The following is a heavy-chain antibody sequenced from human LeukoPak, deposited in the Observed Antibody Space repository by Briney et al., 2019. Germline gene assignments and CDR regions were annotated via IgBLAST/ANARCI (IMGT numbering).Heavy chain of an antibody. Sequence: GGSLRLSCVASGFTFSSYWMTWVRQAPGKGLEWLANVKEDGSIQYYLDSVRGRFTISRDNAKASVYLQLNSLRADDTAVYYCARDVWTGVAVSDYWGQGTLVTVSS. D-gene: IGHD6-19*01. J-gene: IGHJ4*02. CDR1: GFTFSSYW. CDR3: ARDVWTGVAVSDY. V-gene: IGHV3-7*01. CDR2: VKEDGSIQ.